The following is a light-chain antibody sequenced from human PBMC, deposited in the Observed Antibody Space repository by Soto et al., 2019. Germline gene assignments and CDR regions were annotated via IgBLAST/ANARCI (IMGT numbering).Light chain of an antibody. CDR3: HYYDKWPPGT. J-gene: IGKJ1*01. V-gene: IGKV3D-15*01. CDR2: DAS. Sequence: IVMTQSPATLSVSPGDRVTLSCRASQSVSSDLAWYQQRPGQAPRLLIFDASARAVDIPGRFSGSKSGTEFTLTISSLQPEDFAVYYCHYYDKWPPGTFGQGTKVDIK. CDR1: QSVSSD.